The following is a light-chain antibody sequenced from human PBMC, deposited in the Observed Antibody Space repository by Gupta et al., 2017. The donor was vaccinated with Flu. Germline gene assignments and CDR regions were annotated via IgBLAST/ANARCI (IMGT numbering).Light chain of an antibody. V-gene: IGLV3-1*01. CDR1: KLGDKY. Sequence: SSVLTQSSSVSVFPGQTATIACSGDKLGDKYVSWYQQKPGQSPVLLLYHDAKRPSVIPERFTGSNSGNTATLTVSEAQVVDEADYYCQAWDSGVVVFGGGTKLTVL. J-gene: IGLJ2*01. CDR3: QAWDSGVVV. CDR2: HDA.